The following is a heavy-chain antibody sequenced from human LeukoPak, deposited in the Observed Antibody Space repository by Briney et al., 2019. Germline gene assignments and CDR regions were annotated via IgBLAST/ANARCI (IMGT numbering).Heavy chain of an antibody. V-gene: IGHV3-7*01. CDR1: GFTFSSYW. D-gene: IGHD3-9*01. CDR3: GRGGLTGQMAAFDY. Sequence: PGGSLRLSCAASGFTFSSYWMNWVRQSPGKGLEWVANINERGSVQHYVDSVEGRFTISRDNAKNTMYLQMSSLRADDSAVYYCGRGGLTGQMAAFDYWGQGALVTVST. CDR2: INERGSVQ. J-gene: IGHJ4*02.